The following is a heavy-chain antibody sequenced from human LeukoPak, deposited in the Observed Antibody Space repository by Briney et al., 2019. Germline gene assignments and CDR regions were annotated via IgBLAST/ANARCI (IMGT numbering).Heavy chain of an antibody. CDR1: GFTFSSCS. CDR2: ISGSSSYI. Sequence: GGSLRLSCAASGFTFSSCSMNWVRQAPGKGLEWVSSISGSSSYIYYADSVKGRFTISRDNAKNSLYLQMNSLRAEDTAVYYCSSSGYFDYWGQGTLVTVSS. V-gene: IGHV3-21*01. J-gene: IGHJ4*02. D-gene: IGHD6-19*01. CDR3: SSSGYFDY.